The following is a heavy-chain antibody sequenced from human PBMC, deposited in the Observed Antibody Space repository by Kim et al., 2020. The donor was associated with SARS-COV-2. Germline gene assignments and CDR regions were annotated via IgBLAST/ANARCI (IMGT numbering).Heavy chain of an antibody. V-gene: IGHV4-31*03. Sequence: SETLSLTCTVSGGSISSGGYYWSWIRQHPGKGLEWIGYIYYSGSTYYNPSLKSRVTISVDTSKNQFSLKLSSVTAADTAVYYCARVTPSGASYYFDYWGQGTLVTVSS. D-gene: IGHD6-19*01. CDR2: IYYSGST. CDR3: ARVTPSGASYYFDY. J-gene: IGHJ4*02. CDR1: GGSISSGGYY.